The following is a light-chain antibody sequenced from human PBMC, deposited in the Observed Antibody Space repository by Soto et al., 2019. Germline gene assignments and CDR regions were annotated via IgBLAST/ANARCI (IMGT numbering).Light chain of an antibody. CDR1: QSISTW. CDR2: HAS. Sequence: DIQMTQSPSTLSASVGDRVTITCRASQSISTWLAVYQQKPGKAPELLIYHASSLETGVPSRFRGSRSGTEFTLTISSLQPDDFATYYCQHLATFGQGTKLEIK. J-gene: IGKJ2*01. V-gene: IGKV1-5*01. CDR3: QHLAT.